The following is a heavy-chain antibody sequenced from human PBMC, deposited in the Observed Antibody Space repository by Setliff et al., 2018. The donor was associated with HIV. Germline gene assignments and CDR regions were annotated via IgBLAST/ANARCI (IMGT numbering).Heavy chain of an antibody. Sequence: SETLSLTCNISGVSIPTNYWNWIRQPAGKGLEWIGRIYTTGGTNNNPALKSRVTMSIDTSKNQISLKLNSVTAADTATYYCARSNPGITAGLLAYWGPGTLVTVSS. CDR3: ARSNPGITAGLLAY. J-gene: IGHJ4*02. CDR2: IYTTGGT. D-gene: IGHD6-13*01. CDR1: GVSIPTNY. V-gene: IGHV4-4*07.